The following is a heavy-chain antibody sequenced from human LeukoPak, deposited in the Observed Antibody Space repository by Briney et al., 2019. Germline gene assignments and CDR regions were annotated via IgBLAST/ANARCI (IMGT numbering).Heavy chain of an antibody. CDR3: ATGGGWWPPDY. Sequence: PGGSLRLSCAASGFTFSNCWMHWVRQAPGKGLVWVSRITSDGSTTSYADSVKGRFTISRDNAKNTLYLQMNSLRAEDTAVYYCATGGGWWPPDYWGQGTLVTVSS. J-gene: IGHJ4*02. CDR2: ITSDGSTT. D-gene: IGHD2-15*01. CDR1: GFTFSNCW. V-gene: IGHV3-74*01.